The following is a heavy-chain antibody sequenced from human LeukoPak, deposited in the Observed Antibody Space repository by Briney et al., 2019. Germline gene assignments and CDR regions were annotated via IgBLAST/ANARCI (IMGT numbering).Heavy chain of an antibody. CDR3: ARGPMVRTNLFDY. Sequence: GGSLRLSCAASGFTFSSYSMDWVRQAPGKGLVWVSRINSDGSRTSYADSVKGRFTISRDNAKNTLYLQMNSLRAEDTAVYYCARGPMVRTNLFDYWGQGTLVTVSS. V-gene: IGHV3-74*01. CDR2: INSDGSRT. D-gene: IGHD3-10*01. CDR1: GFTFSSYS. J-gene: IGHJ4*02.